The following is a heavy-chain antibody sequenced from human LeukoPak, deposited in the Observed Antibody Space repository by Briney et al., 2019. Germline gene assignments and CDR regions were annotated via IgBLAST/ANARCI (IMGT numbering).Heavy chain of an antibody. Sequence: GGSLRLSCAASGFTFSSYWMSWVRQAPGKGLEWVANIKQDGSEKYYVDSVKGRFTISRDNAKNSLYLQMNSLRAEDTAVYYCARHKTYGSGSYRPGLGFYYYYMDVWGKGTTVTISS. V-gene: IGHV3-7*01. CDR3: ARHKTYGSGSYRPGLGFYYYYMDV. CDR1: GFTFSSYW. CDR2: IKQDGSEK. J-gene: IGHJ6*03. D-gene: IGHD3-10*01.